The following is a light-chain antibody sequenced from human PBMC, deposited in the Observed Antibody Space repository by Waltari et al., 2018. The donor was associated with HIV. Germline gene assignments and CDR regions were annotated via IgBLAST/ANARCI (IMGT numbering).Light chain of an antibody. V-gene: IGKV1-33*01. J-gene: IGKJ5*01. CDR3: QQYDNLPST. CDR2: DAS. Sequence: DIQMTQSPSSLSASAGDRVTITCQASQDISNYFIWCQHKPGKAPKLLIYDASNLETGVPSRFSGSGSGTDFTFTISSLQPEDIATYYCQQYDNLPSTFGQGTRLEIK. CDR1: QDISNY.